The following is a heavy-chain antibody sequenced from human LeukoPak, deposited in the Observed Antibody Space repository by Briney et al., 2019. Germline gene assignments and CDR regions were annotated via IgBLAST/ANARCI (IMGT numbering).Heavy chain of an antibody. CDR3: AKDHNY. CDR2: ISYDGSNK. J-gene: IGHJ4*02. Sequence: QSGGSLRLSCAASGFTFSRYGMHWVRQAPGKGLEWVAVISYDGSNKYYADSVKGRFTISRDNSKNTLYLQMNSLRAEDTAVYYCAKDHNYWGQGTLVTVSS. CDR1: GFTFSRYG. V-gene: IGHV3-30*18.